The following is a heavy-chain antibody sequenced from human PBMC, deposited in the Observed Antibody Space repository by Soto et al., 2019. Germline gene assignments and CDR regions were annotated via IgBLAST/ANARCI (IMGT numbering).Heavy chain of an antibody. CDR3: VRAGYCVGTCSYWYFDL. CDR2: VNNDGDGT. V-gene: IGHV3-74*01. Sequence: EVNLVESGGGLVQPGGSLRLSCAVSGFTFSDHWMHWVRQGPGKGLEWVARVNNDGDGTFYADSAKGRFIISRDNAKNILYLEISMLRVEDTAAYFCVRAGYCVGTCSYWYFDLWGRGTPVTVSS. CDR1: GFTFSDHW. D-gene: IGHD2-15*01. J-gene: IGHJ2*01.